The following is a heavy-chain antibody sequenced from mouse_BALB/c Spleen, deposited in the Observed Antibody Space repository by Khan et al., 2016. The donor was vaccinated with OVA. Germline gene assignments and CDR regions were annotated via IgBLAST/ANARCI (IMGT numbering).Heavy chain of an antibody. CDR1: GFSLTSYG. CDR3: AKFTPDYYSMDY. CDR2: MWGDGST. Sequence: QVQLNQSGPGLVAPSQSLSITCTVSGFSLTSYGVNWVRQPPGKGLEWLGVMWGDGSTNYHSALKSRLIISKDNSKSQVFLKLNSLQTDDTATYYCAKFTPDYYSMDYWGQGTSVTVSS. J-gene: IGHJ4*01. D-gene: IGHD1-1*01. V-gene: IGHV2-3*01.